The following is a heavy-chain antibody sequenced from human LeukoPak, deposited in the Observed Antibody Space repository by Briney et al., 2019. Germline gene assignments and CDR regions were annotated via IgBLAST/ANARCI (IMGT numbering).Heavy chain of an antibody. CDR1: GFTFSSYA. J-gene: IGHJ4*02. CDR3: TRASVVGVTGLPDY. CDR2: IRNKAYGATP. D-gene: IGHD3-16*01. Sequence: GGSLRLSCAASGFTFSSYAMTWVRQAPGKGLEWVGFIRNKAYGATPEYAASLKGRFTISRDDSNSIAYLQMNSLKTEDTAVYYCTRASVVGVTGLPDYWGQGTLVTVSS. V-gene: IGHV3-49*04.